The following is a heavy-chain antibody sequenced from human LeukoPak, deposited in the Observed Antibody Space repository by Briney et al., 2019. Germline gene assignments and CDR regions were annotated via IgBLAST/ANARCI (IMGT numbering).Heavy chain of an antibody. V-gene: IGHV3-49*04. D-gene: IGHD3-16*01. J-gene: IGHJ4*02. CDR1: GFTFCDYG. CDR3: TRKGYSDFWCGGASEY. Sequence: GRSLKLSCTAAGFTFCDYGMSWVRQAPGKGLEWVGFIRSKPYGGTTEYAASVKGRFTISRDASKSIAYLQMNSLKTEDTALYYCTRKGYSDFWCGGASEYWGQGTLVTVSS. CDR2: IRSKPYGGTT.